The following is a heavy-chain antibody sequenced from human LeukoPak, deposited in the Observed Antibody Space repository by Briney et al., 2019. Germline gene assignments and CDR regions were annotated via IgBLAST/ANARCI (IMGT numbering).Heavy chain of an antibody. D-gene: IGHD1-26*01. J-gene: IGHJ4*02. V-gene: IGHV4-61*01. CDR2: IYYSGST. CDR3: AGRVTASLLVGEAIDY. CDR1: VSSGSSGSYY. Sequence: PSETLSLTCTVSVSSGSSGSYYWSWIRQPPGKGLEWVGYIYYSGSTNYNPSLKSRVTISVDTSKNQFSLKLSSVTAADTAVYYCAGRVTASLLVGEAIDYWGQGTLVTVSS.